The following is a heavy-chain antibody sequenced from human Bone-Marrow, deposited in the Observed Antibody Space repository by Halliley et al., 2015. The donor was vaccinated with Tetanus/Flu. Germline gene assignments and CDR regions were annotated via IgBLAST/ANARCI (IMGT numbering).Heavy chain of an antibody. CDR1: GLTFSDYY. J-gene: IGHJ4*02. CDR3: ARGHGLGKGKGHLDY. D-gene: IGHD3-16*01. Sequence: SLRLSCAASGLTFSDYYMTWIRQPPGKGLVWISYISGAGHTIYYADSVRGRFTISRDNGNKLLYLQMNSLTAEDTAMYYCARGHGLGKGKGHLDYWGQGTLVTVSS. CDR2: ISGAGHTI. V-gene: IGHV3-11*01.